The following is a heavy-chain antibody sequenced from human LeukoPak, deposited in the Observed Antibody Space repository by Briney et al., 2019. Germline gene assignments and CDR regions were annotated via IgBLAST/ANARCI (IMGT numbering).Heavy chain of an antibody. V-gene: IGHV3-33*01. J-gene: IGHJ4*02. D-gene: IGHD6-13*01. CDR1: GFTFSSYG. CDR3: ARGSLGYSSSWYVY. CDR2: IWYDGSNK. Sequence: GGSLRLSCAASGFTFSSYGMHWVRQAPGKGLEWVAVIWYDGSNKYYADSVKGRFTISRDNSKNTLYLQMNSLRAEDTAVYYCARGSLGYSSSWYVYWGQGTLVTVSS.